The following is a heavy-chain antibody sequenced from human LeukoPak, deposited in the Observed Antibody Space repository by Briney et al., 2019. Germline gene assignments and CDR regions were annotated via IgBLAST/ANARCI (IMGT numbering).Heavy chain of an antibody. CDR3: ASDGGRSGQDPEYFFDY. Sequence: ASVKVSCRASGYTFTDYYMHWVRQAPGKGLEWMGWINPKSGGTNYAQKFQGRVTMTRDTSISTAYMELGRLRSDDTAIYYCASDGGRSGQDPEYFFDYWGQGTLVPVSS. CDR2: INPKSGGT. CDR1: GYTFTDYY. D-gene: IGHD2/OR15-2a*01. V-gene: IGHV1-2*02. J-gene: IGHJ4*02.